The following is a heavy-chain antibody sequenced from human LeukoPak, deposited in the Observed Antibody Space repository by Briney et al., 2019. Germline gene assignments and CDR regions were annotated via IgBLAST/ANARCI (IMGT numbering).Heavy chain of an antibody. CDR3: ARVSSSWYQDWYFDL. CDR1: GFTFSSYG. V-gene: IGHV3-23*01. D-gene: IGHD6-13*01. Sequence: GGSLRLSCAASGFTFSSYGMSWVRQAPGKGLEWVSAISGSGGSTYYADSVKGRFTISRDNSKNTLYLQMNSLRAEDTAVYYCARVSSSWYQDWYFDLWGRGTLVTVSS. CDR2: ISGSGGST. J-gene: IGHJ2*01.